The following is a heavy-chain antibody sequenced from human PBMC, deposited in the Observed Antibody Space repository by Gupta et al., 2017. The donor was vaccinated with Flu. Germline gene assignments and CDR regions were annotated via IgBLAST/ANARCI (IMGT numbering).Heavy chain of an antibody. V-gene: IGHV3-13*04. Sequence: EVQLVESGGGSVQPGGSLRLSCAASGFTFSTYDMHWVRQATGKGLEWVSAIGTAGDTYYPGSVKGRFTISRGNAKNSLYLQMNSLRAGDTAVYYCARFGRYYGSGSNYYYYGMDVWGQGTTVTVSS. CDR2: IGTAGDT. D-gene: IGHD3-10*01. CDR3: ARFGRYYGSGSNYYYYGMDV. CDR1: GFTFSTYD. J-gene: IGHJ6*02.